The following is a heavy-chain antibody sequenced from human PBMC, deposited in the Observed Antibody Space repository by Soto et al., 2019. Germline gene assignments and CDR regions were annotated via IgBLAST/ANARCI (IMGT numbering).Heavy chain of an antibody. J-gene: IGHJ4*02. V-gene: IGHV3-30-3*01. CDR3: ARGGSYFDY. Sequence: GGSLRLSCAASGFTFSSYAMHWVRQAPGKGLEWVAVISYDGSNKYYADSVKGRFTISRDNAKNSLFLQMNSLRAEDTAVYYCARGGSYFDYWGQGILVTVSS. D-gene: IGHD5-12*01. CDR1: GFTFSSYA. CDR2: ISYDGSNK.